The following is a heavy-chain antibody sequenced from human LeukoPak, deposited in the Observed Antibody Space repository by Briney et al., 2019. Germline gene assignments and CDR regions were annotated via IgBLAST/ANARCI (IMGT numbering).Heavy chain of an antibody. D-gene: IGHD5-18*01. CDR2: IKQDGSEK. J-gene: IGHJ4*02. Sequence: GGSLRLSCAASGFTFTSYAMSWVRQAPGKGLEWGDNIKQDGSEKYYVDSVKGRFAISRDSSKNTVYLQMNSLRAEDTAVYYCARGYTSSAMAEMGYWGQGTLVTVSS. CDR3: ARGYTSSAMAEMGY. V-gene: IGHV3-7*01. CDR1: GFTFTSYA.